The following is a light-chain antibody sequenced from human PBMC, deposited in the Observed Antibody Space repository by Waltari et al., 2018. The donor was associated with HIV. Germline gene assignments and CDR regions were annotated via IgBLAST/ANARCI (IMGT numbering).Light chain of an antibody. Sequence: QSVLTQPPSASGTPGQRVTISCSGSSSNIGFNIVNWYQQLPGAAPKLLIYTNKQRPAGVPDRVSGSKSGTSASLASSGLQSEDEADYYCAAWDDSLNGLVFGGGTKLTVL. CDR3: AAWDDSLNGLV. V-gene: IGLV1-44*01. CDR1: SSNIGFNI. CDR2: TNK. J-gene: IGLJ3*02.